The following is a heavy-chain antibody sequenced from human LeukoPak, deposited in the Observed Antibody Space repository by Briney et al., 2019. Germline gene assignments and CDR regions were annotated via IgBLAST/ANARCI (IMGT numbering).Heavy chain of an antibody. V-gene: IGHV4-59*04. CDR1: GDSIIGYY. CDR3: AIPREGLRNLRAFDY. CDR2: IYYTGNT. D-gene: IGHD5-12*01. J-gene: IGHJ4*02. Sequence: SETLSLTCSVSGDSIIGYYWGWIRQPPGKGLEWIGNIYYTGNTYYNSSLKSRVTISLDTSKNQFSLKVISMTAADTAVYYCAIPREGLRNLRAFDYWGQGTLVTVSS.